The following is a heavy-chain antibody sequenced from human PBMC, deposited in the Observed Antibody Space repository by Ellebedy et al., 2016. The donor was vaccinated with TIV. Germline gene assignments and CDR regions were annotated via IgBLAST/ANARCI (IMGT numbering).Heavy chain of an antibody. Sequence: GESLKISCAASGFTFSSYAMHWVRQAPGKGLEWVAVISYDGSNKYYADSVKGRFTISRDNSKNTLYLQMNSLRAEDTAVYYCASWESDYWGQGTLVTVSS. V-gene: IGHV3-30-3*01. CDR2: ISYDGSNK. D-gene: IGHD1-26*01. J-gene: IGHJ4*02. CDR3: ASWESDY. CDR1: GFTFSSYA.